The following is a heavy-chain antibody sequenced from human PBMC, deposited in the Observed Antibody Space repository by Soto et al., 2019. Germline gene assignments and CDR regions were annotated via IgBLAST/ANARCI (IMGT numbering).Heavy chain of an antibody. D-gene: IGHD3-9*01. Sequence: SETLSLTCSVSDDSINSDKYYWGWIRQPPGKGLEWIGSIYYRGNAYYNPSLQTRVTISLDKSRSQFSLKLNSVPAASSVLYFFARLEGLATISYYFDFWGPGALVTVSS. CDR2: IYYRGNA. CDR3: ARLEGLATISYYFDF. J-gene: IGHJ4*02. CDR1: DDSINSDKYY. V-gene: IGHV4-39*01.